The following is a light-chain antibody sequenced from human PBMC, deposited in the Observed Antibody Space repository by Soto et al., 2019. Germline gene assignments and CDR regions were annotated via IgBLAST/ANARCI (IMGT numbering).Light chain of an antibody. CDR2: DAS. J-gene: IGKJ4*01. CDR3: QQYNRWPLT. V-gene: IGKV3-15*01. Sequence: EIVMTQSPATLSVSPGERVTLYCRASQSIYAKLAWYQQKPGQTPRLVIYDASTRATGTPGSFSGSGSGTEFTLTISSLQSEDFAVYYCQQYNRWPLTFGGGTKVDIK. CDR1: QSIYAK.